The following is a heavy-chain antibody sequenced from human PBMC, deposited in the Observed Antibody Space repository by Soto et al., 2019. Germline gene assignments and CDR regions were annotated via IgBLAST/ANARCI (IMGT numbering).Heavy chain of an antibody. CDR3: AKDGGWSLAVAGLFDY. CDR1: GSTFSSDD. CDR2: ISDSGGST. D-gene: IGHD6-19*01. Sequence: EVHLLEYGGGLVQPGGSLRLSCVVSGSTFSSDDMSWVRQAPGRGLEWVSGISDSGGSTYYADSVKGRFTISRDNAKNTLYLQMKSLGVEDTALYYCAKDGGWSLAVAGLFDYWGPGTQVTVSS. V-gene: IGHV3-23*01. J-gene: IGHJ4*02.